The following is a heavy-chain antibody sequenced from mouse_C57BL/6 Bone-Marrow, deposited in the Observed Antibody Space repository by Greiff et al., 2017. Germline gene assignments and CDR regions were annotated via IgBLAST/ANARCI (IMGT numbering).Heavy chain of an antibody. CDR1: GYTFTSYW. Sequence: VQLQQPGAELVKPGASVKLSCKASGYTFTSYWMHWVKQRPGQGLEWIGMIHPNSGSTNYNEKFKSKATLTADKSSSTAYMQLSSLTSEDSAVYYCARAGQYYYGSSGAMDYWGQGTSVTVSS. V-gene: IGHV1-64*01. CDR2: IHPNSGST. CDR3: ARAGQYYYGSSGAMDY. D-gene: IGHD1-1*01. J-gene: IGHJ4*01.